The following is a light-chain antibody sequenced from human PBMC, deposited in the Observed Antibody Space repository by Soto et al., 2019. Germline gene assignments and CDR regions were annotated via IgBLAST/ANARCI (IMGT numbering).Light chain of an antibody. CDR2: YVT. CDR3: SSYTSSSTHVV. V-gene: IGLV2-14*01. Sequence: QSVLTQPASVSGSPGQSITISCTGTSSDVGGYNYVSWYQQHPGTAPKLMIYYVTNRPSGVSTRCSGSKSGNTASLAISGLQADDDADYYCSSYTSSSTHVVFGGGTKLTVL. J-gene: IGLJ2*01. CDR1: SSDVGGYNY.